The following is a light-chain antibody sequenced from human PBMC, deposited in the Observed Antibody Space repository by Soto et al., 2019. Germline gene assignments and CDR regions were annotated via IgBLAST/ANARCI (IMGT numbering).Light chain of an antibody. J-gene: IGLJ2*01. CDR1: SSNIGSNY. CDR3: AAWDDSLRGV. V-gene: IGLV1-47*01. CDR2: RNN. Sequence: QPVLTQPPSASGTPGQRVTISCSGSSSNIGSNYVYWYQQLPGTAPKLLIYRNNQRPSGVPVRCSGSKSGTSASLAISGLRSEDEADYYCAAWDDSLRGVFGGGTKLTVL.